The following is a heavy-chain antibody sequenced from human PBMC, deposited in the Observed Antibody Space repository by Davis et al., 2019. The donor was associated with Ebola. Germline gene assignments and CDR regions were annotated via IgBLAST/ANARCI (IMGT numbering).Heavy chain of an antibody. Sequence: GESLKISCAASGFTFSNYAMSWVRQAPGKGLEWVSTISGSGDSTYYADSVKGRFTISRDNSKNTLFLQMNSLRVEDTALYYCAKRWEFRYFDYWGQGTLVTVSS. D-gene: IGHD1-26*01. CDR1: GFTFSNYA. CDR2: ISGSGDST. J-gene: IGHJ4*02. V-gene: IGHV3-23*01. CDR3: AKRWEFRYFDY.